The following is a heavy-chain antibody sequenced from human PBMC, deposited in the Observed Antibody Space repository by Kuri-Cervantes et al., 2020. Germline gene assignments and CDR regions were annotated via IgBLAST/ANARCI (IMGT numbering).Heavy chain of an antibody. V-gene: IGHV1-69*05. Sequence: SVKVSCKASGGTFSSYAISWVRQAPGQGLEWMGGIIPIFGTASYAQKFQGRVTMTRDTSTSTVYMELSSLRSEDTAVYYCARDPPIYGSGSQYGMDVWGQGTTVTVSS. CDR2: IIPIFGTA. D-gene: IGHD3-10*01. CDR3: ARDPPIYGSGSQYGMDV. CDR1: GGTFSSYA. J-gene: IGHJ6*02.